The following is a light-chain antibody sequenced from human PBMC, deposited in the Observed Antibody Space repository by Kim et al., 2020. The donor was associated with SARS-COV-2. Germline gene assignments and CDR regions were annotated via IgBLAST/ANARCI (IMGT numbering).Light chain of an antibody. V-gene: IGLV1-44*01. CDR1: SSNIGSNT. Sequence: RFTISCSGSSSNIGSNTVHWYQQLPGTAPKLLLYSNNLRPSGVPDRFSGSRSGTSASLAINGLQSEDEADYYCASWDDSLNGLWVFGGGTQLTVL. CDR2: SNN. CDR3: ASWDDSLNGLWV. J-gene: IGLJ3*02.